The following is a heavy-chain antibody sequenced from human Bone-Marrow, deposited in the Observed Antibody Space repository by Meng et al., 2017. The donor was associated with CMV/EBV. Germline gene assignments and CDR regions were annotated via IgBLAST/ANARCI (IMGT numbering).Heavy chain of an antibody. CDR1: GFTFSSYS. CDR3: ARDRVGSYSRTDY. D-gene: IGHD1-26*01. CDR2: ISSSSSYI. V-gene: IGHV3-21*01. J-gene: IGHJ4*02. Sequence: GGSLRLSCAASGFTFSSYSMNWVRQAPGKGLEWVSSISSSSSYIYYADSVKGRFTISRDNAKNSLYLQMNSLRAEDTAVYDCARDRVGSYSRTDYWGQGTLVTVSS.